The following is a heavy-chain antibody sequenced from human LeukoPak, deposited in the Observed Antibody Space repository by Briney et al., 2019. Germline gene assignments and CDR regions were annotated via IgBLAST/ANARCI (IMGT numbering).Heavy chain of an antibody. J-gene: IGHJ4*02. CDR2: ISSSGSTI. Sequence: GGSLRLSCAASGFTFSHYYMSWIRQAPGNGLEWVSYISSSGSTIYYADSVKGRFTISRDNAKNSLYLQMNSLRAADTAVYYCARISLTGYAPISGYFDYWGQGTLVTVSS. CDR1: GFTFSHYY. D-gene: IGHD3-9*01. CDR3: ARISLTGYAPISGYFDY. V-gene: IGHV3-11*01.